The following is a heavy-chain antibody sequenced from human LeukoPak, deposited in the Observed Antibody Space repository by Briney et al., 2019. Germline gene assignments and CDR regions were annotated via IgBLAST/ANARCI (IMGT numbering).Heavy chain of an antibody. Sequence: GGSLRVSCAASGFTFRTYGMHWVRQAPGKGLEWAAVIWYDGSNKYYADSVKGRFTISRDNSKNTLYLQMNSLRAEDTAVYYCARGTRYDSSGYYSQDLDYWGQGTLVTVSS. CDR3: ARGTRYDSSGYYSQDLDY. J-gene: IGHJ4*02. CDR1: GFTFRTYG. CDR2: IWYDGSNK. D-gene: IGHD3-22*01. V-gene: IGHV3-33*01.